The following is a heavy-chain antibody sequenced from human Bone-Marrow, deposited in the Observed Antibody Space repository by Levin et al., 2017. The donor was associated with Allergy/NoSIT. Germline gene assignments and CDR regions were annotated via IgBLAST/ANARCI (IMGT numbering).Heavy chain of an antibody. Sequence: GGSLRLSCAVSGFDFMKYAMNWVRQAPGKGLEWVSGVSGTGVRTYYIESVKGRFTISRDNSKDTVFLQMNSLRVEDTARYYCAPHYDFWSGESPFHYWGPGTQVTVSS. CDR1: GFDFMKYA. CDR2: VSGTGVRT. J-gene: IGHJ4*02. V-gene: IGHV3-23*01. CDR3: APHYDFWSGESPFHY. D-gene: IGHD3-3*01.